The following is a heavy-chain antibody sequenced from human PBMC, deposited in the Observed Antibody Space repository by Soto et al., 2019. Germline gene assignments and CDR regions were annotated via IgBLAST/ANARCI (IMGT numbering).Heavy chain of an antibody. Sequence: QVQLVQSGAEVKKPGASVKVSCKASGYTFTNYGISWVRQAPGQGLEWMGWISGYNGNTKYAQKLQGRVTMTTDTSTSKAYMELRSLRSDDTAVYYCARGVGSGSYYNQYNWFDPWGQGTLVTVSS. CDR3: ARGVGSGSYYNQYNWFDP. J-gene: IGHJ5*02. D-gene: IGHD3-10*01. V-gene: IGHV1-18*01. CDR2: ISGYNGNT. CDR1: GYTFTNYG.